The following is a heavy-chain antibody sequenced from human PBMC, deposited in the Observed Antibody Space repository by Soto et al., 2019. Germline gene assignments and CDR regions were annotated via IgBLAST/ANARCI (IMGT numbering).Heavy chain of an antibody. CDR1: GGTFSSYA. CDR2: IIPIFGTA. V-gene: IGHV1-69*13. D-gene: IGHD6-13*01. CDR3: ARDPAQYSSSWYYFDS. Sequence: SVKVSCKASGGTFSSYAISWVRQAPGQGLEWMGGIIPIFGTANYAQKFQGRVTITADESTSTAYMELSSLRSEDTAVYYCARDPAQYSSSWYYFDSWGQGTLVTVSS. J-gene: IGHJ4*02.